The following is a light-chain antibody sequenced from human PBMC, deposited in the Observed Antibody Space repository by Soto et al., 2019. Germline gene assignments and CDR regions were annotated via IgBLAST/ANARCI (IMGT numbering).Light chain of an antibody. CDR3: QQYYKTAYT. V-gene: IGKV3-20*01. Sequence: EIVLTQSPGTLSLSPGERATLSCRASQSVSSSYLAWYQQIPGQAPRLLIYAASTRATGIPDRFSGSGSGTDFTLTISRLEPEDSAVYYCQQYYKTAYTFGQGTKIEIK. CDR2: AAS. J-gene: IGKJ2*01. CDR1: QSVSSSY.